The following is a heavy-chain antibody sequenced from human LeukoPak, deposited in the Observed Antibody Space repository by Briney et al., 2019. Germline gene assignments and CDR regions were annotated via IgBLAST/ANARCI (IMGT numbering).Heavy chain of an antibody. CDR3: ARSETYYYGSGDPGSYYFDY. CDR2: IYYSGST. V-gene: IGHV4-61*05. CDR1: GGSISSSSYY. J-gene: IGHJ4*02. Sequence: PSETLSLTCTVSGGSISSSSYYWGWIRQPPGKGLEWIGYIYYSGSTNYNPSLKSRVTISVDTSKNQFSLKLSSVTAADTAVYYCARSETYYYGSGDPGSYYFDYWGQGTLVNVSP. D-gene: IGHD3-10*01.